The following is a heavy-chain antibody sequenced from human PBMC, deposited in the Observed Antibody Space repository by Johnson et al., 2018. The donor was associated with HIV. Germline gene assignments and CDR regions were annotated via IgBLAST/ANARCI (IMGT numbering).Heavy chain of an antibody. D-gene: IGHD5-12*01. CDR3: ARGGYSGYDAFDI. Sequence: QVQLVESGGGVVQPGRSLRLSCAASGFTFSSYAMHWVRQAPGKGLEWVAVISYDGSNKYYADSVKGRFTISRDNSKNTLYLQMNSLRAEDTAVYYCARGGYSGYDAFDIWGQGTIVTVSS. V-gene: IGHV3-30*04. J-gene: IGHJ3*02. CDR1: GFTFSSYA. CDR2: ISYDGSNK.